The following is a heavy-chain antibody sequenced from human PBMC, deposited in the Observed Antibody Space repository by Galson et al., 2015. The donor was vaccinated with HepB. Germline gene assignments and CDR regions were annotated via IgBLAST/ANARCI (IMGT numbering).Heavy chain of an antibody. Sequence: SLRLSCAASGFTFSSYAMSWVRQAPGKGLEWVSAISGSGGSTYYADSVKGRFTISRDNSKNTLYLQMNSLRAEDTAVYYCAKDKVPFYCSSTSCYYYYYYGMDVWGQGTTVTVSS. V-gene: IGHV3-23*01. J-gene: IGHJ6*02. CDR2: ISGSGGST. CDR1: GFTFSSYA. D-gene: IGHD2-2*01. CDR3: AKDKVPFYCSSTSCYYYYYYGMDV.